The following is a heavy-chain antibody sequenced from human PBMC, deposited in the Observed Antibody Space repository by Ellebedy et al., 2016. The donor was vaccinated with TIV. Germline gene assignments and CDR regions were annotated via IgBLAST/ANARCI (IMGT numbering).Heavy chain of an antibody. Sequence: GESLKISXTASGFTSGAYAMSLFRHAPRKGLEWVGFIRSKAYGGTTEYAASVKGRFTISRDDSKSIAYLQMNSLKTEDTAVYYCTRDLHRYGDYAHPSDYWGQGTLVTVSS. CDR3: TRDLHRYGDYAHPSDY. CDR2: IRSKAYGGTT. CDR1: GFTSGAYA. V-gene: IGHV3-49*03. J-gene: IGHJ4*02. D-gene: IGHD4-17*01.